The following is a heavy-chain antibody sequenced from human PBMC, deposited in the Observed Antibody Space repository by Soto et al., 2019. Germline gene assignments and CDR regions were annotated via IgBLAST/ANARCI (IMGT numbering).Heavy chain of an antibody. CDR1: GDSVSSGSYC. CDR2: ICYSGST. CDR3: AKSGGGSGWL. D-gene: IGHD6-19*01. J-gene: IGHJ4*02. V-gene: IGHV4-61*01. Sequence: PSDTLSLTCTVSGDSVSSGSYCWIWIRQPPGKGLEWIAYICYSGSTNYNPSLKSRVTISRDTSKNQFSLKLTSVTAADTAVYYCAKSGGGSGWLGGQGTLVTVSS.